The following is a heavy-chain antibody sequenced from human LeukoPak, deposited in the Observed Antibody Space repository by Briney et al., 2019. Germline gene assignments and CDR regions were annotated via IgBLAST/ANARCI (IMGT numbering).Heavy chain of an antibody. D-gene: IGHD2-2*01. CDR1: GWSFNAYY. CDR2: INARGDT. J-gene: IGHJ5*02. V-gene: IGHV4-34*01. CDR3: ARGQVPAARGYNWFDP. Sequence: SETLSLTCAVDGWSFNAYYWNWIRQPPGNGMEWIGEINARGDTNYNPSLKTRVTISVDTSKKQFSLRLTSMIAADTALYYCARGQVPAARGYNWFDPWGQGTLVTVSS.